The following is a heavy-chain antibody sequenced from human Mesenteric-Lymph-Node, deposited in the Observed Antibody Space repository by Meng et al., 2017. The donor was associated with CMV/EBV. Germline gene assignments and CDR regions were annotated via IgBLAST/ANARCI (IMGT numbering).Heavy chain of an antibody. CDR3: ATVPYHYYFDY. J-gene: IGHJ4*02. D-gene: IGHD2-2*01. Sequence: VSGKVSGYTLTELSSHGVRQAPGKGLEWMGGFDPEDGETIYAQKFQGRVTMTEDTSTDTAYMELSSLRSEDTAVYYCATVPYHYYFDYWGQGTLVTVSS. V-gene: IGHV1-24*01. CDR1: GYTLTELS. CDR2: FDPEDGET.